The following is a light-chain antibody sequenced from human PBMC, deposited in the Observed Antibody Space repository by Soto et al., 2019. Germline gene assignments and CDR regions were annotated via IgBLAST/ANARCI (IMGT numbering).Light chain of an antibody. CDR2: EAS. Sequence: EIVLTQSPATLLLSPGERATLSSRASQTVSSSLAWYQQKPGQAPRILIYEASNRDTGIPARFSGSGSGADFTLTISRLEPEDFSLYYCQQHINWPLTFGGGTKVDIK. J-gene: IGKJ4*01. CDR3: QQHINWPLT. V-gene: IGKV3-11*01. CDR1: QTVSSS.